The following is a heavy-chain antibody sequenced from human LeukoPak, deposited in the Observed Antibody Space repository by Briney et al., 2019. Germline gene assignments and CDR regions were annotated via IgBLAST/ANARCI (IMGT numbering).Heavy chain of an antibody. CDR1: GFTFSSYG. D-gene: IGHD6-19*01. CDR3: ASAGSGLY. Sequence: GGSLRLSCAASGFTFSSYGMHWVRQAPGKGLEWVSVIYSGGSTYYADSVKGRFTISRDNSKNTLYLRMNSLRDEDTAVYYCASAGSGLYWGQGTLVTVSS. CDR2: IYSGGST. J-gene: IGHJ4*02. V-gene: IGHV3-66*01.